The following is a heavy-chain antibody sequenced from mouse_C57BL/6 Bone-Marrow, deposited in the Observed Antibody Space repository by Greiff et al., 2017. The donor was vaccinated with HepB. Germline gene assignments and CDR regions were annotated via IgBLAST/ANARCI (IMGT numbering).Heavy chain of an antibody. CDR1: EYEFPSHD. Sequence: EVKLVESGGGLVQPGESLKLSCESNEYEFPSHDMSWVRKTPEKRLELVAAINSDGGSTYYPDTMERRLIISSDNTNKTLYLQMGSLRSEDTALYYCARHYDFDGADWGQETLVTVSA. D-gene: IGHD2-4*01. J-gene: IGHJ3*01. CDR3: ARHYDFDGAD. CDR2: INSDGGST. V-gene: IGHV5-2*01.